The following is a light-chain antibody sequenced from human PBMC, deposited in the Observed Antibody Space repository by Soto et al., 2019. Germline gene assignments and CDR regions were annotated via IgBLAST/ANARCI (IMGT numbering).Light chain of an antibody. CDR2: DVS. V-gene: IGLV2-14*03. J-gene: IGLJ1*01. Sequence: QSALTQPASVSGSPGQSITISCTGTSSDIGDSNYVSCYQQHPGKAPKLVIYDVSNRPSGVSNRFSGSKSANTASLTISGLQAEDEADYYCSSFRSSSTSYVFGTGTKVTVL. CDR3: SSFRSSSTSYV. CDR1: SSDIGDSNY.